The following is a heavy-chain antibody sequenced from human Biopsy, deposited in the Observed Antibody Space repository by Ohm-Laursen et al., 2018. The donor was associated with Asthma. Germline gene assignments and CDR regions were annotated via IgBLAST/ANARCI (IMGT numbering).Heavy chain of an antibody. CDR3: ARGLDYSGRSGFDY. CDR2: MSYDGSIK. Sequence: SLRLSCAAFGFTFSSYGMDWVRQAPGKGLEWVALMSYDGSIKDYADSVKGRFTISRDNSMNTLYLHMNSLGVEDTAVYYCARGLDYSGRSGFDYWGQGTLVTVSS. J-gene: IGHJ4*02. D-gene: IGHD3-10*01. V-gene: IGHV3-33*05. CDR1: GFTFSSYG.